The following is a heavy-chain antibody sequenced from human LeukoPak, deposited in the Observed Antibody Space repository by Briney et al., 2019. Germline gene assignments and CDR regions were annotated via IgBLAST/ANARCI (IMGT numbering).Heavy chain of an antibody. V-gene: IGHV3-9*01. CDR1: GFTFDDYA. CDR3: GKDMYSSSWNFCDY. Sequence: GGSLRLSCEAPGFTFDDYAMHWVRQVPGKGLEWVSGITWNSGSIDYADSVKGRFTISRDNAKNSLYLQMNSLRAEDTALYYCGKDMYSSSWNFCDYWGRGTLVTVSS. CDR2: ITWNSGSI. J-gene: IGHJ4*02. D-gene: IGHD6-13*01.